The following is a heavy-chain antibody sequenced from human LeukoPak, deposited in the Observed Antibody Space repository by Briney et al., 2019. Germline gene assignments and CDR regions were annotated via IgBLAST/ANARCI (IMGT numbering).Heavy chain of an antibody. V-gene: IGHV4-61*02. J-gene: IGHJ5*02. CDR1: GGSISSDNYY. CDR2: IYNNGIT. CDR3: ARPPWFDP. Sequence: SQTLSLTCTVSGGSISSDNYYWNWIRQPAGKGLEWIGRIYNNGITNYNPSLRSRVTISVDTSKKQFSLTLSSVTAADTAVYYCARPPWFDPWGQGTLVTVSS.